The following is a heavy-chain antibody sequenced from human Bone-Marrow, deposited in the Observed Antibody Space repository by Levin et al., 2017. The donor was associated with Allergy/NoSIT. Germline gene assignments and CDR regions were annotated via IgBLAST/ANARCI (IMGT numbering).Heavy chain of an antibody. Sequence: PGGSLRLSCTVSYGSISSYWWSWIRQPPGKGLEFIGYIYYSGSTNYNPSLKSRVTISVDTSKNQFSLKLTSVTAADTAMYYCARYNQQLGNYYYGMDVWGQGTTVIVSS. J-gene: IGHJ6*02. CDR1: YGSISSYW. CDR2: IYYSGST. V-gene: IGHV4-59*01. D-gene: IGHD1-1*01. CDR3: ARYNQQLGNYYYGMDV.